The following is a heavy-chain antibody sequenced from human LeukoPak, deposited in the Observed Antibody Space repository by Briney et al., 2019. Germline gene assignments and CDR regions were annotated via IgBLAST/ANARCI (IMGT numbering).Heavy chain of an antibody. D-gene: IGHD3-16*02. CDR1: GGSISSGGYY. V-gene: IGHV4-31*11. CDR3: ARELSHDAFDI. CDR2: IYYSGST. Sequence: PSETLSLTCAVSGGSISSGGYYWSWIRQHPGKGLEWIGYIYYSGSTYYNPSLKSRVTISVDTSKNQFSLKLSSVTAADTAVYYCARELSHDAFDIWGQGTMVTVSS. J-gene: IGHJ3*02.